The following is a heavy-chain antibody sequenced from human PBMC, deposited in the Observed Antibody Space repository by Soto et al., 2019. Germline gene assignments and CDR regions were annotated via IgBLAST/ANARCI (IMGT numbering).Heavy chain of an antibody. V-gene: IGHV3-23*01. J-gene: IGHJ4*02. CDR2: ISGGGGTT. Sequence: PGGSLRLSCVVSGFSFNNFAMSWVRQAPGKGLEWVSAISGGGGTTYYADSVKGRFTISRDNSKNTLYLQLNSLRAEDTAVYYCSGAESPDTAYFSLYWGQGTPVTVSS. CDR1: GFSFNNFA. D-gene: IGHD1-26*01. CDR3: SGAESPDTAYFSLY.